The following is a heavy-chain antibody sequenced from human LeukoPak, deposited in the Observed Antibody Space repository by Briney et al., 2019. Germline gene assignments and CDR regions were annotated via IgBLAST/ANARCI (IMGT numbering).Heavy chain of an antibody. Sequence: PSETPSLTCTISGASIDSYYWSWIRQPPGKGLEWIGYIYYSGTTNYNPSLKRRVTISVDTSKNQFSLKLSSVTAADTAVYYCARGRDGYSNWGQEPWSPSPQ. CDR2: IYYSGTT. V-gene: IGHV4-59*12. CDR1: GASIDSYY. D-gene: IGHD5-24*01. CDR3: ARGRDGYSN. J-gene: IGHJ4*01.